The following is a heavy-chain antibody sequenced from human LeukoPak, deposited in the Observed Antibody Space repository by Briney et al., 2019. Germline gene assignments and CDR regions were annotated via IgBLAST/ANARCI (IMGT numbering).Heavy chain of an antibody. CDR2: IYYSGST. J-gene: IGHJ4*02. D-gene: IGHD2-15*01. CDR3: ARSSVVVAASDY. V-gene: IGHV4-59*12. CDR1: GGSISSYY. Sequence: SETLSLTCTVSGGSISSYYWSWIRQPPGKGLEWIGYIYYSGSTNYNPSLKSRVTISVDTSKNQFSLKLSSVTAADTAVYYCARSSVVVAASDYWGQGTLVTVSS.